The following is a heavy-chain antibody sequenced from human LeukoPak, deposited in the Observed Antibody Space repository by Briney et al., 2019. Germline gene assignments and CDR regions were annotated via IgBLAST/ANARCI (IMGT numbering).Heavy chain of an antibody. CDR2: INHSGST. CDR3: ARGSRTTGRGDY. CDR1: GGSLSGYY. J-gene: IGHJ4*01. Sequence: SSETLSLTWAVYGGSLSGYYWSWIRQPPGKGMECIGEINHSGSTNHYPSLKSRVTISVDTSKNQFSLKLSSVTAADTAVYYCARGSRTTGRGDYWGQGTLVTVSS. V-gene: IGHV4-34*01. D-gene: IGHD1-1*01.